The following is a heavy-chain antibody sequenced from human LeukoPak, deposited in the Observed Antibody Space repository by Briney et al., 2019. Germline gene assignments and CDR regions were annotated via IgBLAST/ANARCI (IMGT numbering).Heavy chain of an antibody. CDR1: EFTFDDYA. CDR2: ISWNSASI. V-gene: IGHV3-9*01. CDR3: AKAGGHTNGWYDY. D-gene: IGHD6-19*01. J-gene: IGHJ4*02. Sequence: PGRSLRLSCAASEFTFDDYAMHWVRQAPGKGLEWVSGISWNSASIGYADSVKGRFTISRDNAKNSLYLQMNSLRADDTALYYCAKAGGHTNGWYDYWGQGTLVTVSS.